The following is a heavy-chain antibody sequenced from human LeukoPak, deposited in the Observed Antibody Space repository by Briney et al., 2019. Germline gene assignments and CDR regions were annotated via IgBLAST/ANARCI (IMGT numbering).Heavy chain of an antibody. CDR1: GFTFSSYW. CDR3: VSTAGTTGIAEYFQH. Sequence: GGSLRLSCAASGFTFSSYWMSWVRQAPGKGLEWVANIKQDGSEKYYVDSVKGRFTISRDNAKNSLYLQMNSLRAEDTAVYYCVSTAGTTGIAEYFQHWGQGTLVTVSS. D-gene: IGHD6-13*01. J-gene: IGHJ1*01. V-gene: IGHV3-7*01. CDR2: IKQDGSEK.